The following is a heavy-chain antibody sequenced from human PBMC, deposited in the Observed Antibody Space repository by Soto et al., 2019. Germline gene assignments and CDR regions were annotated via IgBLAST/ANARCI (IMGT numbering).Heavy chain of an antibody. CDR1: GYTFTSYG. J-gene: IGHJ4*02. CDR2: ISAYNGNT. V-gene: IGHV1-18*01. D-gene: IGHD3-3*01. Sequence: ASVKVSCKASGYTFTSYGISWVRQAPGQGLEWMGWISAYNGNTNYAQKLQGRVTMTTDTFTSTAYMELRSLRSDDTAVYYCARDRRIFGPFDYWGQGTLVTVSS. CDR3: ARDRRIFGPFDY.